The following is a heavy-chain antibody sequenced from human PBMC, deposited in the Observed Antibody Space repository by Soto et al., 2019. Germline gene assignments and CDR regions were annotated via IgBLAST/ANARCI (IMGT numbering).Heavy chain of an antibody. CDR1: GYTFNTYY. CDR2: IHPSGGGT. J-gene: IGHJ4*02. V-gene: IGHV1-46*02. D-gene: IGHD2-21*02. Sequence: QVQLVQSGAEVRKPGASVKVSCKPSGYTFNTYYLHWLRQAPGQALEWMGVIHPSGGGTTYAQKFLGRVTVTRDTSTTTVFMELSSLRSDDTVVYYCARGGHIAVVTASFDNWGQGTLVTVSS. CDR3: ARGGHIAVVTASFDN.